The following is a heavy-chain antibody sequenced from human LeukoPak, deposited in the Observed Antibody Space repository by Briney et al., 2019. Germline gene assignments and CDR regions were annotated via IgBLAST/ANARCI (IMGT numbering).Heavy chain of an antibody. CDR1: GGTFSSYA. J-gene: IGHJ3*02. D-gene: IGHD2-2*01. V-gene: IGHV1-69*13. CDR2: IIPIFGTA. Sequence: SVKVSCKASGGTFSSYAISWVRQAPGQGLEWVGGIIPIFGTANYAQKFQGRVTITADESTSTAYMELSSLRSEDTAVYYCARDRADIVVVPAATPSDDAFDIWGQGTMVTVSS. CDR3: ARDRADIVVVPAATPSDDAFDI.